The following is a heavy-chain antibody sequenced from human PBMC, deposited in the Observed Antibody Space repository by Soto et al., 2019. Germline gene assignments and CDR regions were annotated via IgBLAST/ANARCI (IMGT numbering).Heavy chain of an antibody. CDR3: ARYSHTFDF. CDR1: GASTTSPGYS. D-gene: IGHD2-15*01. J-gene: IGHJ4*02. V-gene: IGHV4-39*01. Sequence: QLQLRESGPGLVKPSETLSLTCSISGASTTSPGYSWGWIRQSPGKGLEWNASILYTGNTYYNPSLQSRVTIFVDVSRTQFSLRLTSVTAADTAVYYCARYSHTFDFWGQGILVTASS. CDR2: ILYTGNT.